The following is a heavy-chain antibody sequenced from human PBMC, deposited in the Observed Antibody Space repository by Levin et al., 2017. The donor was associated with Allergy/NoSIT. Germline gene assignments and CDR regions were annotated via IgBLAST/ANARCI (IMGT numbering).Heavy chain of an antibody. CDR2: IWYNGINK. Sequence: LSLTCAASGFPFHDSGFHWVRQAPGKGLEWVAVIWYNGINKYYADSVRGRFTASRDNFESTLYLQMDSLRAEDTAVYYCARISGGTYYLLDYWGQGTLVTVSS. CDR3: ARISGGTYYLLDY. CDR1: GFPFHDSG. D-gene: IGHD1-26*01. J-gene: IGHJ4*02. V-gene: IGHV3-33*01.